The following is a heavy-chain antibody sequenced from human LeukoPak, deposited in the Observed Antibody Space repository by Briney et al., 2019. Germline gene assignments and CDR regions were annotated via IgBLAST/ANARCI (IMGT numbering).Heavy chain of an antibody. J-gene: IGHJ4*02. D-gene: IGHD1-14*01. Sequence: GGSLRLSCAASGFTFSSYAMSRVRQAPGKGLEWVSSISGSGTRTYYADSVKGRFTISRDNSKNTLYLQMNSLRAEDTAVYYCASPGKGSWGQGTLVTVSS. CDR1: GFTFSSYA. CDR2: ISGSGTRT. CDR3: ASPGKGS. V-gene: IGHV3-23*01.